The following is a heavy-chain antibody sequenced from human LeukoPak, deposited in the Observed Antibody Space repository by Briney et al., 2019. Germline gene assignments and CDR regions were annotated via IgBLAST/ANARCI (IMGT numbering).Heavy chain of an antibody. CDR1: GFTFSVTW. CDR3: AKDYFGSIDY. Sequence: GGSLRLSCTASGFTFSVTWMHWVRQAPRKGLVWVSVIKSDGSGTAYADSVKGRFTISRDDAKNTVYLQMNSLRADDTAMYYCAKDYFGSIDYWGQGTLVTVSS. CDR2: IKSDGSGT. D-gene: IGHD2/OR15-2a*01. V-gene: IGHV3-74*01. J-gene: IGHJ4*02.